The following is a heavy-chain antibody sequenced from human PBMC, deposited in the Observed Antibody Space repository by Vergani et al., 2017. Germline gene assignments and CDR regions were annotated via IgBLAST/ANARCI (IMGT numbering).Heavy chain of an antibody. D-gene: IGHD3-10*01. J-gene: IGHJ5*02. V-gene: IGHV4-59*01. CDR3: GRVADFYGLGSRLLDL. Sequence: QVRLQESGPGLVKPSETLSLTCSVSGVSMSGYYWSGIRQPPGKELEWIGYMYHSGSTNYNPSLETRVTISGDTSKNQFSLKLNSVTAADTAVYYCGRVADFYGLGSRLLDLWGQGILVTVSS. CDR2: MYHSGST. CDR1: GVSMSGYY.